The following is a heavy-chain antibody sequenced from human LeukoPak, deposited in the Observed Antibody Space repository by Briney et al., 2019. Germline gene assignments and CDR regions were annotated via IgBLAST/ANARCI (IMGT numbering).Heavy chain of an antibody. D-gene: IGHD3-3*01. Sequence: SETLPLTCTVSGGSISSYYWSWMRQPPGKGLEWIGYIYYSVSTNYNPSLKSRVTISVDTSKNQFSLKLSSVTAADTAVYYCARYTTFEFDPWGQGTLVSVSS. CDR2: IYYSVST. CDR3: ARYTTFEFDP. V-gene: IGHV4-59*01. CDR1: GGSISSYY. J-gene: IGHJ5*02.